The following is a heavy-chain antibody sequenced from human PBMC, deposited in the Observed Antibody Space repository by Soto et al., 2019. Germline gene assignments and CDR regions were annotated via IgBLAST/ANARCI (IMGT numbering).Heavy chain of an antibody. Sequence: GGSLRLSCTATGFTFSSDAVNWVRQTPGKGLEWVSGISASGDITYYADSVKGRFTISRDNSKNSLYLQMNSLRAEDTAVYYCARWLRRIAARLPSYYSYYGMDVWGQGTTVTVSS. J-gene: IGHJ6*02. V-gene: IGHV3-23*01. CDR3: ARWLRRIAARLPSYYSYYGMDV. D-gene: IGHD6-6*01. CDR2: ISASGDIT. CDR1: GFTFSSDA.